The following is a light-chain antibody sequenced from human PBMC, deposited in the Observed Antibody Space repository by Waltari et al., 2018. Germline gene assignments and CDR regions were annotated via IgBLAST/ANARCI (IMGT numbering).Light chain of an antibody. CDR1: QSISSY. CDR3: QQSYSTPSIT. J-gene: IGKJ5*01. CDR2: AAS. Sequence: DIQMTQTPSYMSAYVGDRVTITCRASQSISSYLNWYQQKPGKAPKLLIYAASSLQSGVPSRFSGSGSGTDFTLTISSLQPEDFATYYCQQSYSTPSITFGQGTRLEIK. V-gene: IGKV1-39*01.